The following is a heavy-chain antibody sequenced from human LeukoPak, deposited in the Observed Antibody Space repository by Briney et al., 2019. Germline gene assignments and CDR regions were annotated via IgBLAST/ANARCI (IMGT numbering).Heavy chain of an antibody. CDR1: GYTFTSYY. V-gene: IGHV1-46*01. CDR3: ARVSQPSYYYDSSGYFDY. J-gene: IGHJ4*02. CDR2: INPSGGST. Sequence: ASVKVSCKASGYTFTSYYMHWVRQAPGQGLEWMGIINPSGGSTSYAQKFQGRVTMTRDTSTSTVYMELSSLRSEDTAAYYCARVSQPSYYYDSSGYFDYWGQGTLVTVSS. D-gene: IGHD3-22*01.